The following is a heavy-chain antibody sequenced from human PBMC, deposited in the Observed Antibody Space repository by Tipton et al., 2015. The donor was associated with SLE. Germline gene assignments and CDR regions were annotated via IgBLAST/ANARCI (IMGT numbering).Heavy chain of an antibody. D-gene: IGHD1-26*01. J-gene: IGHJ4*02. CDR2: IYDSGST. CDR3: ARGGVGPTDFDY. Sequence: TLSLTCTVSGGSISSYYWSWIRQPPGKGLEWIGYIYDSGSTNYNPSLKSRVTISVDTSKNQFSLKLSSVTAADTAVYYCARGGVGPTDFDYWGQGTLVTVSS. CDR1: GGSISSYY. V-gene: IGHV4-59*01.